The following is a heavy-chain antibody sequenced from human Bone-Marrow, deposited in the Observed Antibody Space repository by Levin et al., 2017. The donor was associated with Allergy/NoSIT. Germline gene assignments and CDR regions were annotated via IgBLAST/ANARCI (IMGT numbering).Heavy chain of an antibody. V-gene: IGHV3-21*01. J-gene: IGHJ6*02. CDR3: ARVSPNKYYYDSSGYYYVNGMDV. D-gene: IGHD3-22*01. Sequence: KAGGSLRLSCAASGFTFSSYSMNWVRQAPGKGLEWVSSISSSSSYIYYADSVKGRFTISRDNAKNSLYLQMNSLRAEDTAVYYCARVSPNKYYYDSSGYYYVNGMDVWGQGTTVTVSS. CDR2: ISSSSSYI. CDR1: GFTFSSYS.